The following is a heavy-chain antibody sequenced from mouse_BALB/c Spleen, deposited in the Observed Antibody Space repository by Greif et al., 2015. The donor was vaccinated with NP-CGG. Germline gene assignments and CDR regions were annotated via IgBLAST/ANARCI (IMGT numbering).Heavy chain of an antibody. CDR3: ARKGVRRAMDY. CDR2: IYPGSGNT. J-gene: IGHJ4*01. V-gene: IGHV1-77*01. CDR1: GYTFTDYY. D-gene: IGHD2-14*01. Sequence: VQLQESGAELARPGASVKLSCKAPGYTFTDYYINWVKRRTGQGLEWIGEIYPGSGNTYYNEKFKGKATLTADKSSSTAYMQLSSLTSEDSAVYFCARKGVRRAMDYWGQGTSVTVSS.